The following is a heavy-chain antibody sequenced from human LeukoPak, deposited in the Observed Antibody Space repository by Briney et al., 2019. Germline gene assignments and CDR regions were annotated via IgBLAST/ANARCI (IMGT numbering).Heavy chain of an antibody. J-gene: IGHJ4*02. Sequence: GGSPRLSCAVSGITLSNYGMNWVRQAPGKGLEWVAGISGSGGSTNYADSVKGRFTISRDNSKNTLYLQMNSLRAEDTAVYFCAKRGVVIRVILVGFHKEAYYFDSWGQGALVTVSS. CDR2: ISGSGGST. CDR1: GITLSNYG. D-gene: IGHD3-22*01. V-gene: IGHV3-23*01. CDR3: AKRGVVIRVILVGFHKEAYYFDS.